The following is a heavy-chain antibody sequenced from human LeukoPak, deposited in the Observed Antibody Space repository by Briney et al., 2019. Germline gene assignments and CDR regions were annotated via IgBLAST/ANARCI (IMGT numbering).Heavy chain of an antibody. V-gene: IGHV4-59*01. D-gene: IGHD1-1*01. CDR2: IHYSGTT. CDR1: GGSISSYY. Sequence: PSETLPLTCTVSGGSISSYYWSWIRQPPGKGLEWISYIHYSGTTNYNPSLKSRVTISVDTSKNQFSLKLSSVTAADTAVYFCARVSWSPGTSYYYMDVWGKGTTVTVSS. CDR3: ARVSWSPGTSYYYMDV. J-gene: IGHJ6*03.